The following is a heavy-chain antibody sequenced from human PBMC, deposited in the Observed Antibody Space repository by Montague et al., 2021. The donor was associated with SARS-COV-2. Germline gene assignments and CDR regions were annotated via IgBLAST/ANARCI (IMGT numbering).Heavy chain of an antibody. D-gene: IGHD2-15*01. CDR1: GGSFNDYY. Sequence: SETLSLTCAVYGGSFNDYYWSWIRQPAGKGLEWIGEINHGGSTNYSPSLKSRVTISADTSKNQFSLKLKSVTAADTANYYCARGNQGGALIVVVMLGAKYYFDYWGQGSLVTVSS. CDR2: INHGGST. J-gene: IGHJ4*01. CDR3: ARGNQGGALIVVVMLGAKYYFDY. V-gene: IGHV4-34*01.